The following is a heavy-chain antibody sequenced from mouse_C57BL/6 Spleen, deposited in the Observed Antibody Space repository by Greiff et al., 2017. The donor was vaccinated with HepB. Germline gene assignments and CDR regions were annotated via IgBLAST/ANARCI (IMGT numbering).Heavy chain of an antibody. V-gene: IGHV1-22*01. D-gene: IGHD1-3*01. Sequence: VQLKQSGPELVKPGASVKMSCKASGYTFTDYNMHWVKQSHGKSLEWIGYINPNNGGTSYNQKFKGKATLTVNKSSSTAYMELRSLTSEDSAVYYCAREGVEYYYAMDYWGQGTSVTVSS. CDR3: AREGVEYYYAMDY. J-gene: IGHJ4*01. CDR2: INPNNGGT. CDR1: GYTFTDYN.